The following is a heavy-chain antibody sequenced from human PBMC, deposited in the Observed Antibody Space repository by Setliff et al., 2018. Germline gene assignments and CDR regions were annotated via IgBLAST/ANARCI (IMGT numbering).Heavy chain of an antibody. V-gene: IGHV3-20*04. CDR2: IKWNGGST. CDR3: ARDRGQVTVNNRYGFYYYGMDV. Sequence: GGSLRLSCAASGFTFDDYGMSWVRQAPGKGLEWVSGIKWNGGSTGYADSVKGRVTISRDNAKNSLYLQMNSLRAEDTGLYYCARDRGQVTVNNRYGFYYYGMDVWGQGTTVTVSS. J-gene: IGHJ6*02. D-gene: IGHD3-16*02. CDR1: GFTFDDYG.